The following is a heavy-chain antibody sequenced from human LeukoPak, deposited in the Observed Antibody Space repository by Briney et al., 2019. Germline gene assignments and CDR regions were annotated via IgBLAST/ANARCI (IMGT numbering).Heavy chain of an antibody. V-gene: IGHV4-4*07. CDR2: IYSSGGT. CDR3: ARLSGSQTTPY. CDR1: GGSISNYY. D-gene: IGHD1-26*01. J-gene: IGHJ4*02. Sequence: PSETLSLTCTVSGGSISNYYWTWIRQPAGKGLEWIGRIYSSGGTNYNPSLKTRVTMSVDTSENQFSLKLSSVTAADTAVYYCARLSGSQTTPYWGQGTLVTVSS.